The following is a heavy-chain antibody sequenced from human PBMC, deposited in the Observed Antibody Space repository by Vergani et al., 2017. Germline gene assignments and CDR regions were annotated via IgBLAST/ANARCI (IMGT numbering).Heavy chain of an antibody. CDR2: IRNKAYGGTT. J-gene: IGHJ4*02. Sequence: VQPVDSGGGLVPPGRSLRLSCAASGCSFGDYAMPWVRQAPGKGLELVAFIRNKAYGGTTEYAASVKGRFTISRDDSKRLAYLQLSGLKTEDTAVYFCSRGRGYSFGYSDYWGQGTLVTVSS. D-gene: IGHD5-18*01. CDR1: GCSFGDYA. CDR3: SRGRGYSFGYSDY. V-gene: IGHV3-49*04.